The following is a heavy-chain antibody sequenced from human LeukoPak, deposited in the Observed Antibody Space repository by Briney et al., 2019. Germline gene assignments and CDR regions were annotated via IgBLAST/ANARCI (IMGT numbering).Heavy chain of an antibody. Sequence: GRSLRLSCAASGFTFSSYGMHWVRQAPGKGLEWVAVISYDGSNKYYADSVKGRFTISRDNSKNTLYLQMTSLRAEDTAVYYCAKDYDDIVVVVAGYYYYYGMDVGGQETTVTVSS. CDR2: ISYDGSNK. CDR3: AKDYDDIVVVVAGYYYYYGMDV. CDR1: GFTFSSYG. D-gene: IGHD2-15*01. V-gene: IGHV3-30*18. J-gene: IGHJ6*02.